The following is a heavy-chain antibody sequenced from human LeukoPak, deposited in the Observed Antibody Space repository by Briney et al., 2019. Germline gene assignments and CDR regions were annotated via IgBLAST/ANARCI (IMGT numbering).Heavy chain of an antibody. V-gene: IGHV1-18*04. CDR1: GYTFTAYY. Sequence: GASVNVSCKASGYTFTAYYIHWVRQAPRRGLEWMGWISAYNGNTNYAQKLQGRVTMTTDTSTSTAYMELRSLRSDDTAVYYCARGTRVNSRHGNAFDIWGQGTMVTVSS. CDR2: ISAYNGNT. CDR3: ARGTRVNSRHGNAFDI. D-gene: IGHD4-23*01. J-gene: IGHJ3*02.